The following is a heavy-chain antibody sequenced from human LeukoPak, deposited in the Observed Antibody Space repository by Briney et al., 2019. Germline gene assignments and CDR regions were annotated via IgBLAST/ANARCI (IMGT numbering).Heavy chain of an antibody. CDR3: ASIGTYYYDSSGYYPDY. J-gene: IGHJ4*02. Sequence: PGGSLRLSCAASGFTFSSYEMNWVRQAPGKGLEWVSVIYSGGSTYYADSVKGRFTISRDNSKNTLYLQMNSLRAEDTAVYHCASIGTYYYDSSGYYPDYWGQGTLVTVSS. CDR1: GFTFSSYE. CDR2: IYSGGST. D-gene: IGHD3-22*01. V-gene: IGHV3-66*01.